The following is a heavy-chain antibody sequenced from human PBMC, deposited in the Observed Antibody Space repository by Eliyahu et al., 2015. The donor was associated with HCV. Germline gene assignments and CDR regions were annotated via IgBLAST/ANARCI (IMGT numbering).Heavy chain of an antibody. CDR1: GGSFXGYY. J-gene: IGHJ4*02. CDR3: ARGLRLGVVVPAALFDY. CDR2: INHSGST. D-gene: IGHD2-2*01. V-gene: IGHV4-34*01. Sequence: QVQLQQWGAGLLKPSETLSLTXAVYGGSFXGYYWSWSRQPPGKGLEWIGEINHSGSTNYNPPLKSRVTISVDTSKNQFSLKLSSVTAADTAVYYCARGLRLGVVVPAALFDYWGQGTLVTVSS.